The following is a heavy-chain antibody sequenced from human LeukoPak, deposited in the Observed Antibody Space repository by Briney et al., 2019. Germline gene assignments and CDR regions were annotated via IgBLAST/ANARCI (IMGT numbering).Heavy chain of an antibody. D-gene: IGHD3-22*01. CDR3: AKSSDYYDSSRFDY. Sequence: PGGSLRLSCAASGFTFSSYAMSWVRQAPGKGLEWVSAISGSGGSTYYADSVKGRFTISRDNSKNTLHLQMNSLRAEDTAVYYCAKSSDYYDSSRFDYWGQGTLVTVSS. V-gene: IGHV3-23*01. J-gene: IGHJ4*02. CDR2: ISGSGGST. CDR1: GFTFSSYA.